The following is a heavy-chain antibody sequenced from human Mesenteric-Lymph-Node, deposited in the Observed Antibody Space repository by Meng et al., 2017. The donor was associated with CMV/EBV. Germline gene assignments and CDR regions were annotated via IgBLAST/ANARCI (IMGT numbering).Heavy chain of an antibody. D-gene: IGHD3-10*01. CDR3: AREYMGRGVDFDY. J-gene: IGHJ4*02. Sequence: ASVKVSCKASGYTFTDYYMHWVRQAPGRGLEWMGRINPYNGGTNYAQKFQGRVTMTRDTSISTAYMELSTLTSDDTAVYYCAREYMGRGVDFDYWGQGTLVTVSS. CDR1: GYTFTDYY. V-gene: IGHV1-2*06. CDR2: INPYNGGT.